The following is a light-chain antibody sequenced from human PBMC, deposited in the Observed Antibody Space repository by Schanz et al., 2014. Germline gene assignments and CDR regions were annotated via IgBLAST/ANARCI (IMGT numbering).Light chain of an antibody. J-gene: IGLJ2*01. Sequence: QSALTQPASVSGSPGQSITISCTGTSSDVGGYDFVSWYQQHPGKAPKLMIYDVSNRPSGVSNRFSGSKSGNTASLTVSGLQAEDEADYYCSSYAGSNTLVFGGGTKLTVL. CDR2: DVS. V-gene: IGLV2-14*01. CDR3: SSYAGSNTLV. CDR1: SSDVGGYDF.